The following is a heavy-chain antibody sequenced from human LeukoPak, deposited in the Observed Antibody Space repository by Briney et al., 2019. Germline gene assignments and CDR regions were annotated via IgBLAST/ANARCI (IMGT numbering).Heavy chain of an antibody. CDR2: ISSSSSYI. Sequence: SGGSLRLSCAASGFTFSSYSMNWVRQAPGKGLEWVLSISSSSSYIYYADSVKGRFTISRDNAKDSLYLQMNSLRAEDTAVYYCARAHDIYYYDSSGFDYWGQGTLVTVSS. CDR3: ARAHDIYYYDSSGFDY. V-gene: IGHV3-21*01. J-gene: IGHJ4*02. CDR1: GFTFSSYS. D-gene: IGHD3-22*01.